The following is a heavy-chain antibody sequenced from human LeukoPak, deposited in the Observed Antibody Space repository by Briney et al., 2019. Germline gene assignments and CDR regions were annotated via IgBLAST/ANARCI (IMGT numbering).Heavy chain of an antibody. CDR1: GFTFGDFT. D-gene: IGHD3-3*01. CDR3: ARVHYDFWSAYYNVGHYFDY. V-gene: IGHV3-49*04. J-gene: IGHJ4*02. CDR2: IRSNTYGGTT. Sequence: GGSLRLSCTASGFTFGDFTMTWVRQAPGKGLEWVGFIRSNTYGGTTEYAASVKGRFIISRDDSNSVAYLHMNSLRTEDTAMYYCARVHYDFWSAYYNVGHYFDYWGQGTLVTVSS.